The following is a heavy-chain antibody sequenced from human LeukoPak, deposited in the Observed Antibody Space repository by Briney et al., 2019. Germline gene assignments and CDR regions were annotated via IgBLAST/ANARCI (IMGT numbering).Heavy chain of an antibody. J-gene: IGHJ4*02. CDR3: TRGQGIPGATPGEYFDF. CDR1: GFTFGDYA. D-gene: IGHD2-2*01. V-gene: IGHV3-49*04. CDR2: IRSKAYGGTT. Sequence: GALRLSCTASGFTFGDYAINWVRQAPGKGLEWVGFIRSKAYGGTTDYAASVKGRFIISRDDSNSIAYLQMSSLKTEDTAMYYCTRGQGIPGATPGEYFDFWGQGTLVTVSS.